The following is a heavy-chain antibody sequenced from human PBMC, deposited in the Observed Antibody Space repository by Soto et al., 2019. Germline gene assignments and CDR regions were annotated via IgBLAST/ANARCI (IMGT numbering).Heavy chain of an antibody. V-gene: IGHV3-33*01. CDR3: ARDERITIFGVVIKSPGDYYYYGMDV. J-gene: IGHJ6*02. D-gene: IGHD3-3*01. CDR2: IWYDGSNK. Sequence: GGSLRLSCAASGFTFSSYGMHWVRQAPGKGLEWVAVIWYDGSNKYYADSVKGRFTISRDNSKNTLYLQMNSLRAEDTAVYYCARDERITIFGVVIKSPGDYYYYGMDVWGQGTTVTVSS. CDR1: GFTFSSYG.